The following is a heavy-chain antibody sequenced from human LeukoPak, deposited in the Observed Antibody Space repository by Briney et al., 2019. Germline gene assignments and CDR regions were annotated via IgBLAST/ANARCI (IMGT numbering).Heavy chain of an antibody. CDR1: GFTFSSYA. D-gene: IGHD6-13*01. J-gene: IGHJ4*02. V-gene: IGHV3-23*01. CDR2: ISGSGGST. Sequence: RTGGSLRLSCAASGFTFSSYAMSWVRQAPGKGLEWVSAISGSGGSTYYADSVKGRFTISRDNSKNTLYLQMNSLRAEDTAVFYCAKATTVSAAGSHFVYWGQGTLVTVSS. CDR3: AKATTVSAAGSHFVY.